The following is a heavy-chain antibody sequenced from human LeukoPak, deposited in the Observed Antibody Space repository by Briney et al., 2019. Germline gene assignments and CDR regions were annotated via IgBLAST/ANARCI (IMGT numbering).Heavy chain of an antibody. CDR3: ARSYDILTGYYQFGGDFDY. CDR2: MNPNSGNT. V-gene: IGHV1-8*01. J-gene: IGHJ4*02. Sequence: ASVKVSCKASGYTFASYDINWVRQATGQGLEWMGWMNPNSGNTGYAQKFQGRVTMTRNTSISTAYMELRSLRSDDTAVYYCARSYDILTGYYQFGGDFDYWGQGTLVTVSS. CDR1: GYTFASYD. D-gene: IGHD3-9*01.